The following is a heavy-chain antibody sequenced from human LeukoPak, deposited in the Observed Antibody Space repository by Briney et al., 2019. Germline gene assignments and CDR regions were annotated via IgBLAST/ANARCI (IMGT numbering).Heavy chain of an antibody. Sequence: PGGSLRLSCAVSGFIFSSYSMNWVRQAPGKGLEWVSYISSSSSTIYYADSVKGRFTISRDNAKNSLYLRMNNLRTEDTAVYYCAREAPLGYDSSGYQRAADAFDIWGQGTMVTVSS. J-gene: IGHJ3*02. CDR1: GFIFSSYS. CDR2: ISSSSSTI. V-gene: IGHV3-48*04. D-gene: IGHD3-22*01. CDR3: AREAPLGYDSSGYQRAADAFDI.